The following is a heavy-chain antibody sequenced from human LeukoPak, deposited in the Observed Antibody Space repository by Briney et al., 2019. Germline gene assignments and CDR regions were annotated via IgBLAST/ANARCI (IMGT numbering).Heavy chain of an antibody. V-gene: IGHV4-59*08. D-gene: IGHD5-18*01. Sequence: SETLSLTCTVADGSISPYYWSWIRQPPGKGLEWLGYIYYSGSTNYNPSLKSRVTISVDTSKAQFSLKLSSVTAADTAVYYCARSRGYSYGTTFLDYWGQGTLVTVSS. J-gene: IGHJ4*02. CDR3: ARSRGYSYGTTFLDY. CDR1: DGSISPYY. CDR2: IYYSGST.